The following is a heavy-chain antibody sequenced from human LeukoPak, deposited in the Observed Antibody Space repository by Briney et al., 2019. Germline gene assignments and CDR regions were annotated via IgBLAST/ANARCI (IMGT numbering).Heavy chain of an antibody. J-gene: IGHJ4*02. Sequence: SETLSLTCTVSGGFISSYYWSWIRQPPGKGLEWIGYIYYSGSTNYNPSLKSRVTISVDTSKNQFSLKLSSVTAADTAVYYCARGFGELLGWGQGTLVTVSS. CDR1: GGFISSYY. CDR2: IYYSGST. V-gene: IGHV4-59*01. D-gene: IGHD3-10*01. CDR3: ARGFGELLG.